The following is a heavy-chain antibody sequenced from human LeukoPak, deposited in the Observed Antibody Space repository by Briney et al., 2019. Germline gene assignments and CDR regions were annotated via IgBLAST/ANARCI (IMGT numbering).Heavy chain of an antibody. J-gene: IGHJ5*02. Sequence: HPGGSLRLSCVASGFTFSNYWMHWVRQPPGKGLVWVSGIYVDGRTTNYADSVKGRFTISRDNAKNTVYLEMNSLSVEDTATYYCIRDFRSADLWGQGTLVTV. CDR1: GFTFSNYW. CDR2: IYVDGRTT. V-gene: IGHV3-74*01. CDR3: IRDFRSADL.